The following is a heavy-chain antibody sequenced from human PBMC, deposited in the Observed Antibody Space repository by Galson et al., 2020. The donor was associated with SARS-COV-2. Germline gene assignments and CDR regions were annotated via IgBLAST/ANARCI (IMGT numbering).Heavy chain of an antibody. V-gene: IGHV3-48*02. J-gene: IGHJ4*02. CDR1: GFTFSRYN. CDR2: ISSSGSNQ. CDR3: ARRRAAAVGEIDF. Sequence: GGSLRLSCAASGFTFSRYNMNWVRQAPGKGLEWVSFISSSGSNQYYTDSVKGRFTISRDNAKSSLFLQMNSLRDEDTAAYYCARRRAAAVGEIDFWGQGTLVTVSS. D-gene: IGHD2-2*01.